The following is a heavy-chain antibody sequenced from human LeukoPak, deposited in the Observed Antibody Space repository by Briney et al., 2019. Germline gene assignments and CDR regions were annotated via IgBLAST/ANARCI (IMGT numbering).Heavy chain of an antibody. CDR1: GGSFSGYY. J-gene: IGHJ3*02. CDR2: INHSGST. CDR3: ARDRNQTYYYGSGSYYTRPNDAFDI. D-gene: IGHD3-10*01. Sequence: PSETLSLTCAVYGGSFSGYYWSWIRQPPGKGLEWIGEINHSGSTNYNPSLKSRVTISVDTSKNQFSLKLSSVTAADTAVYYCARDRNQTYYYGSGSYYTRPNDAFDIWGQGTMVTVSS. V-gene: IGHV4-34*01.